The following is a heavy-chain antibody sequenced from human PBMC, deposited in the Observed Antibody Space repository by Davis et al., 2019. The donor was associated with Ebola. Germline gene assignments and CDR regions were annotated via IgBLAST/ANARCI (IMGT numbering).Heavy chain of an antibody. D-gene: IGHD3-10*01. V-gene: IGHV4-59*08. CDR1: SGSVSVHY. CDR2: VYYDGTT. CDR3: ARRVPMGNWFGP. Sequence: MPSQTLSPTCTLSSGSVSVHYWAWIRQTPGKGLEWVGYVYYDGTTNYNPSLKSRITIPLDKSKNQFSLKLKSATAADTPIYYCARRVPMGNWFGPWGQGALVTVSS. J-gene: IGHJ5*02.